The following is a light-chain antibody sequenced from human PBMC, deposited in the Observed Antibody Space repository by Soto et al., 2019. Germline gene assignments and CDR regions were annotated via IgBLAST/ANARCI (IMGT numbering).Light chain of an antibody. V-gene: IGKV3-15*01. Sequence: VLTQSPATLSLSPGERGTLSCMASQSVRSKLAWYQKKPGQSPRLLLYGASTRATGIPARFSGSGSGTEFTLTISSLQSEDFAVYYCQQYNNWPPITFGQGTRLEIK. CDR1: QSVRSK. CDR2: GAS. CDR3: QQYNNWPPIT. J-gene: IGKJ5*01.